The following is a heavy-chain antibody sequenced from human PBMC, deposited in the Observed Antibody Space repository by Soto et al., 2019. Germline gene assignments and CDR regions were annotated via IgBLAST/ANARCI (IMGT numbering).Heavy chain of an antibody. CDR2: ISTSGATR. Sequence: EVQLVKSGGGLVQPGGSLRLSCVASGFTFSTDSMNGVRQAPGKGLEWVAHISTSGATRYYADSVKGRFTISRDNAKTSLYLQMDSLRNEDTAVYYCARFFGSGFDYWGQGTLVTVSS. V-gene: IGHV3-48*02. J-gene: IGHJ4*02. CDR3: ARFFGSGFDY. D-gene: IGHD6-19*01. CDR1: GFTFSTDS.